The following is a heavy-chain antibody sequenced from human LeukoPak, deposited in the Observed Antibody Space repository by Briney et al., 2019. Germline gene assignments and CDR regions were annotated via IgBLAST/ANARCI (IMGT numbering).Heavy chain of an antibody. CDR3: ARGSLLRYFDWLLSPSPPVFDY. J-gene: IGHJ4*02. D-gene: IGHD3-9*01. V-gene: IGHV4-59*01. CDR2: IYYSGST. Sequence: SETLSLTCTVSGGSISSYYWSWIRQPPGKGLEWIGYIYYSGSTNYNPSLKSRVTISVDTSKNQFSLKLSSVTAADTAVYYCARGSLLRYFDWLLSPSPPVFDYWGRGTLVTVSS. CDR1: GGSISSYY.